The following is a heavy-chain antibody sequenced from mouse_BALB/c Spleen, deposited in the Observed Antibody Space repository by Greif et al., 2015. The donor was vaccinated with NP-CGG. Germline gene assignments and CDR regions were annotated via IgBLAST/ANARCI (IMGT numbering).Heavy chain of an antibody. CDR3: ANVDDYEGFSY. J-gene: IGHJ3*01. Sequence: VMLVESGAGLARPGASVKMSCKASGYTFTSYTMHWVKQRPGQGLEWIGYINPSSGYTNYNQKFKDKATLTADKSSSTAYMQLSSRTSEDSAVYYGANVDDYEGFSYWGQGTLVPVSA. CDR1: GYTFTSYT. CDR2: INPSSGYT. V-gene: IGHV1-4*01. D-gene: IGHD2-4*01.